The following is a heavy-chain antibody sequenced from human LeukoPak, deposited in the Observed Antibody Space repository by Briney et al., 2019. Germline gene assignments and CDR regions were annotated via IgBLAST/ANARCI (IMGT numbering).Heavy chain of an antibody. CDR1: GFTFDDYA. V-gene: IGHV3-43*02. D-gene: IGHD3-22*01. CDR2: ISGDGNST. J-gene: IGHJ4*02. Sequence: PGGSLRLSCAASGFTFDDYAMHWVRQAPGKGLEWVSLISGDGNSTNYAGSVKGRFTISRDNNKNSLYLQMNSLRTEDTAFYYCATNFGAYYYDTSGYYDFWGQGTLVTVS. CDR3: ATNFGAYYYDTSGYYDF.